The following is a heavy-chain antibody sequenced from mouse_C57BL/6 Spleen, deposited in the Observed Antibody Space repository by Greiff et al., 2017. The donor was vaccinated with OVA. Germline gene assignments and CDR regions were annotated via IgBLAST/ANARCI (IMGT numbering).Heavy chain of an antibody. CDR2: IYWDDDK. CDR1: GFSLSTSGMG. CDR3: ARREGYDYGPFAY. Sequence: QVTLKVCGPGILQSSQTLSLTCSFSGFSLSTSGMGVSWIRQPSGKGLEWLAHIYWDDDKRYNPSLKSRLTISKDTSRNQVFLKITSVDTADTATYYCARREGYDYGPFAYWGQGTLVTVSA. D-gene: IGHD2-4*01. J-gene: IGHJ3*01. V-gene: IGHV8-12*01.